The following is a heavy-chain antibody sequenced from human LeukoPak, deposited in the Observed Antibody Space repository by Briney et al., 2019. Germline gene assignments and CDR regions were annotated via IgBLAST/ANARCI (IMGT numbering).Heavy chain of an antibody. CDR1: GFTFDDYG. Sequence: GGSLRLSRAASGFTFDDYGMNWVRQAPGKGLEWVSGINWNGGSTGYADSVKGRFTISRDNAKNSLYLQMNSLRAEDTALYYCAKTYYYDSSGYWFDYWGQGTLVTVSS. V-gene: IGHV3-20*04. CDR2: INWNGGST. CDR3: AKTYYYDSSGYWFDY. J-gene: IGHJ4*02. D-gene: IGHD3-22*01.